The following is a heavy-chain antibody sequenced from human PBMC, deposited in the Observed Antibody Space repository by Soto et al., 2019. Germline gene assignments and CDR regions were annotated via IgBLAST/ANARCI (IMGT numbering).Heavy chain of an antibody. CDR3: ARAKYYYDSHTGGWFDP. CDR1: GGSISSYY. V-gene: IGHV4-59*01. D-gene: IGHD3-22*01. Sequence: SETLSLTCTVSGGSISSYYWSWIRQPPGKGLEWIGYIYYSGSTNYNPSLKSRVTISVDTSKNQFSLKLSSVTAADTAVYYCARAKYYYDSHTGGWFDPWGQGTLVTVSS. CDR2: IYYSGST. J-gene: IGHJ5*02.